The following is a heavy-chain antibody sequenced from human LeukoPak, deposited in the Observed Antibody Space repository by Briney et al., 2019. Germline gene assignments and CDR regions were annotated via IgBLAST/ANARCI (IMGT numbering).Heavy chain of an antibody. CDR3: ARYYDFWSGYYSY. D-gene: IGHD3-3*01. CDR2: INHSGST. J-gene: IGHJ4*02. Sequence: SETLSLTCAVYGGSFSGYYWSWIRQPPGKGLEWIGEINHSGSTNYNPSLKSRVTISVDTSKNQFSLKLSSVTAADTAVYYCARYYDFWSGYYSYWGQGTLVTVSS. CDR1: GGSFSGYY. V-gene: IGHV4-34*01.